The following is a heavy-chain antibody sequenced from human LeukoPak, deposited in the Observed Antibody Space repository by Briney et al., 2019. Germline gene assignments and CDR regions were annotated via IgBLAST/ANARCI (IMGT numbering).Heavy chain of an antibody. CDR2: IFHSGST. CDR1: GGSISTYY. V-gene: IGHV4-59*12. J-gene: IGHJ3*02. CDR3: ARGYSYGPNDAFDI. D-gene: IGHD5-18*01. Sequence: SETLSLTCTVSGGSISTYYWSWIRQPPGKRLEWIGYIFHSGSTNYNPSLRGRVTISVDTSKNQFSLKLSSVTAADTAVYYCARGYSYGPNDAFDIWGQGTMVTISS.